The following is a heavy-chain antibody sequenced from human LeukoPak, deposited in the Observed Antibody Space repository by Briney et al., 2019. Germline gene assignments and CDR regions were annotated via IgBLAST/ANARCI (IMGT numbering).Heavy chain of an antibody. CDR1: GYTFTGYY. CDR3: ASSISGSYGEFDY. J-gene: IGHJ4*02. D-gene: IGHD1-26*01. CDR2: INPNSGGT. V-gene: IGHV1-2*02. Sequence: ASVKVSCKASGYTFTGYYMHWVRQAPGQGLEWMGWINPNSGGTNYAQKFQGRVTMTRDTSISTAYMELSRLRSDDTAVYYCASSISGSYGEFDYWGQGTLVTVSS.